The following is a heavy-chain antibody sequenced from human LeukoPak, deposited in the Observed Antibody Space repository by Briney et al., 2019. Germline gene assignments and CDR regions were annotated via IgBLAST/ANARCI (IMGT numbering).Heavy chain of an antibody. D-gene: IGHD6-19*01. CDR2: IYYSGST. Sequence: SETLSLTYTVSGGSISSSSYYWGWIRQPPGKGLEWIGSIYYSGSTHYNPSLKSRVTISVDTSKNQFSLKLSSVTAADTAVYYCARHGHWLVRVYWGQGTLVTVSS. V-gene: IGHV4-39*01. J-gene: IGHJ4*02. CDR1: GGSISSSSYY. CDR3: ARHGHWLVRVY.